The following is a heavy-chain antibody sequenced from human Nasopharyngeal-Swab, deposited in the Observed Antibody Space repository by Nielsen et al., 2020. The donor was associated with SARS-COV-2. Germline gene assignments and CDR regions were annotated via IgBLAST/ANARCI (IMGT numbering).Heavy chain of an antibody. J-gene: IGHJ3*02. CDR3: ARDRAPLGAFDI. CDR2: ISGSGGST. CDR1: GFTFSSYA. V-gene: IGHV3-23*01. Sequence: GESLKISCAASGFTFSSYAMSWVRQAPGKGLEWVSAISGSGGSTYYADSVKGRFTISRDNSKNTLYLQMNSLRAEDTAVYYCARDRAPLGAFDIWGQGTMVTVSS. D-gene: IGHD3-10*01.